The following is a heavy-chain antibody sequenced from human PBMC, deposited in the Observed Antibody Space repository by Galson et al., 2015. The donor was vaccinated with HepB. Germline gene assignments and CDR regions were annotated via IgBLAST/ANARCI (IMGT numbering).Heavy chain of an antibody. J-gene: IGHJ4*02. CDR1: GFTFSSYT. D-gene: IGHD1-26*01. CDR2: ISTTSDNK. V-gene: IGHV3-48*01. CDR3: ARIALSGSYRYFDY. Sequence: SLRLSCAASGFTFSSYTMNWVRQAPGKGLEWISYISTTSDNKFSADSVKGRFIISRDNAKNSLYLQMNSLRAEDTAVYYCARIALSGSYRYFDYRGQGTLVTVSS.